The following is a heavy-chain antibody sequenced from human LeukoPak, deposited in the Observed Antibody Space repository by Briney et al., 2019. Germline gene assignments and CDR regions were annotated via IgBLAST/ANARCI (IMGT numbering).Heavy chain of an antibody. V-gene: IGHV3-23*01. CDR2: INSPGGST. D-gene: IGHD3-22*01. J-gene: IGHJ4*02. Sequence: GGSLRLSCAASGFTFSSYAMSWVRQAPGKGLEWVSAINSPGGSTYYADSVKGRFTISRDNSKNTLYLQMNSLRAEDTALYYCARDKSSGCYYFDYWGQGSLVTVSS. CDR1: GFTFSSYA. CDR3: ARDKSSGCYYFDY.